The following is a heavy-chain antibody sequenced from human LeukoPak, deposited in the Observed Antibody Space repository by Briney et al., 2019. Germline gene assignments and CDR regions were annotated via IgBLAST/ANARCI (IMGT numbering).Heavy chain of an antibody. CDR3: ARDLTAMGGYLGYYFDY. CDR1: GFTFSSYG. J-gene: IGHJ4*02. CDR2: IWYDGSNK. D-gene: IGHD5-18*01. Sequence: GRSLRLSCAASGFTFSSYGMHWVRQAPGKGLEWVAVIWYDGSNKYYADSVKGRFTISRDNSKNTLYLQMNSLRAEDTAVYYCARDLTAMGGYLGYYFDYWGQGTLVTVSS. V-gene: IGHV3-33*01.